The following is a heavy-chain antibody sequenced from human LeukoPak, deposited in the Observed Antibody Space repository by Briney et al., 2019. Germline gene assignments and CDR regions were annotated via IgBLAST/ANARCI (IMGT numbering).Heavy chain of an antibody. CDR3: ARRDNDYDILTGYYQAWYFDL. D-gene: IGHD3-9*01. Sequence: SETLSLTCTVSGGSISSYYWSWIRQPPGKGLEWIGCIYYSGSTNYNPSLKSRVTISVDTSKNQFSLKLSSVTAADTAVYYCARRDNDYDILTGYYQAWYFDLWGRGTLVTVSS. CDR2: IYYSGST. CDR1: GGSISSYY. V-gene: IGHV4-59*08. J-gene: IGHJ2*01.